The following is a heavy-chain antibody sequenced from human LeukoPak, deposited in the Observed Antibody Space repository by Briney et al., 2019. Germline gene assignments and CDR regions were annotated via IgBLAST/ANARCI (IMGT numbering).Heavy chain of an antibody. CDR2: ISGGGTGT. CDR3: AKGWDFWSGYNFDF. CDR1: GFTFSGYA. Sequence: PGGSLRLSCAASGFTFSGYAMAWVRQAPGKGLEWVSAISGGGTGTFYADSVKGRFTVSRDNSKNTLYLQMNSLRADDTAVYYCAKGWDFWSGYNFDFWGQGTLVTVS. D-gene: IGHD3-3*01. J-gene: IGHJ4*02. V-gene: IGHV3-23*01.